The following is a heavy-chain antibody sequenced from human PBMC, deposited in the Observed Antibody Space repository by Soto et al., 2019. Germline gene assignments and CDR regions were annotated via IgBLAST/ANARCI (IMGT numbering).Heavy chain of an antibody. D-gene: IGHD3-3*01. V-gene: IGHV2-5*02. CDR2: IYWVEDK. J-gene: IGHJ5*02. CDR1: VFSLSTSGVG. Sequence: QITLKESGPTLVKPTQTITLTCTFSVFSLSTSGVGVGWIRQPPGKALEWLALIYWVEDKRYSPSLKRRLTITKDTSKHQVVLTMTNMDPMDTATYSCAHRRGRIFGVVTQYNWFDPWGQGTLVTVSS. CDR3: AHRRGRIFGVVTQYNWFDP.